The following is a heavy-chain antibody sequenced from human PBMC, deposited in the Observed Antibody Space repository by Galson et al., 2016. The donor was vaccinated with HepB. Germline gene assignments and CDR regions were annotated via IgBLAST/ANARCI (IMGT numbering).Heavy chain of an antibody. CDR1: GFTVSSNY. CDR2: IYSGGTT. CDR3: ARGVYGDHGWFDY. D-gene: IGHD4-17*01. J-gene: IGHJ4*02. V-gene: IGHV3-66*02. Sequence: LRLSCAASGFTVSSNYMTWVRQAPGKGLEYVSVIYSGGTTYYADSVKGRFTISRDNSKNTLSLQMNTLRAEDTAVYYCARGVYGDHGWFDYWGQGTLVTVSS.